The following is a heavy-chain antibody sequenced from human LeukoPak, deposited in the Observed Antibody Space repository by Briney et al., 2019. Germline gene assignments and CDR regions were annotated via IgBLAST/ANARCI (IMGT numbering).Heavy chain of an antibody. J-gene: IGHJ4*02. CDR3: ARNDSSGYFDY. Sequence: KSSETLSLTCAVSDYSISSGNYWGWLRQPPGKGLEWIGSVYHSGSTHYRPSLKSRVTISVDTSKNQFSLKLSSVTAADTAVYYCARNDSSGYFDYWGQGTLVTVSS. CDR1: DYSISSGNY. D-gene: IGHD3-22*01. CDR2: VYHSGST. V-gene: IGHV4-38-2*01.